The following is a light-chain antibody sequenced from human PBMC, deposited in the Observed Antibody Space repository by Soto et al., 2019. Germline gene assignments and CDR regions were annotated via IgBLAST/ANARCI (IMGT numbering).Light chain of an antibody. CDR3: CSYAGSYTSYV. CDR1: SSDVGGYNY. CDR2: DVT. J-gene: IGLJ1*01. Sequence: QSALTQPRSVSGSPGQSVTISCTGTSSDVGGYNYVSWYQQHPGQAPKVMIYDVTKRPSGVPDRFSGSRSGNTASLTISGLQVEDEADYYCCSYAGSYTSYVFGTGTKLTVL. V-gene: IGLV2-11*01.